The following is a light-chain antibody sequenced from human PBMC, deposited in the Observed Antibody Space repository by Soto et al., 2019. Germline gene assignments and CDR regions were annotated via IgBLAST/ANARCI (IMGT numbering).Light chain of an antibody. CDR3: SSYTSSSTRV. J-gene: IGLJ1*01. V-gene: IGLV2-14*01. CDR2: DVS. CDR1: SSDVGVYKY. Sequence: QSALTQPASVSGSPGQSMTISCTGTSSDVGVYKYVSWYQQHPGEATKLMIYDVSNRPSGVSNRFSGSKSGNTASLTISGLQAEDEADYYCSSYTSSSTRVFGTGTKLTVL.